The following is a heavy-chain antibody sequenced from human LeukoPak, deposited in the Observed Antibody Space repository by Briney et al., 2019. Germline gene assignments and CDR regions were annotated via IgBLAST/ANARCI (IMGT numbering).Heavy chain of an antibody. CDR1: GFTFSGSA. CDR3: TRRENDFWSGYDNPFFDY. CDR2: IRSKANSYAT. D-gene: IGHD3-3*01. Sequence: AGGSLKLSCAASGFTFSGSAMHWVRQASGKGLEWVGRIRSKANSYATAYAASVKGRFTISRDDSKNMAYLQMNSLKTEDTAVYYCTRRENDFWSGYDNPFFDYWGQGTLVTVSS. J-gene: IGHJ4*02. V-gene: IGHV3-73*01.